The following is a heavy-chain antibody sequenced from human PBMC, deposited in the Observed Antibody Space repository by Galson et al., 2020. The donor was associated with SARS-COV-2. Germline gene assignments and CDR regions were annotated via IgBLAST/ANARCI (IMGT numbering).Heavy chain of an antibody. CDR3: AKNYDFWSGYHTDYYYAMDV. CDR2: INPDTGGT. V-gene: IGHV1-2*02. J-gene: IGHJ6*02. Sequence: ASVTVSCKASGYSFTGYYIHWVRQAPGQGLEWMGWINPDTGGTNYAQSFQGRVTMTRDTSISTAYLELSSLRSDDTAVYHCAKNYDFWSGYHTDYYYAMDVWGQGTTVNVFS. D-gene: IGHD3-3*01. CDR1: GYSFTGYY.